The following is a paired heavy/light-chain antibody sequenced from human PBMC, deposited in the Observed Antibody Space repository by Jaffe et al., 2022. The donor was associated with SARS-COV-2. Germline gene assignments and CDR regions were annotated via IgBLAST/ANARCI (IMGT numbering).Heavy chain of an antibody. V-gene: IGHV4-34*01. Sequence: QVQLQQWGAGLLKPSETLSLTCAVYGGSFSGYYWSWIRQPPGKGLEWIGEINHSGSTNYNPSLKSRVTISVDTSKNQFSLKLSSVTAADTAVYYCARVRGYSGYDQTDYYYYYMDVWGKGTTVTVSS. J-gene: IGHJ6*03. CDR2: INHSGST. CDR1: GGSFSGYY. D-gene: IGHD5-12*01. CDR3: ARVRGYSGYDQTDYYYYYMDV.
Light chain of an antibody. CDR2: GNS. V-gene: IGLV1-40*01. CDR1: SSNIGAGYD. Sequence: QSVLTQPPSVSGAPGQRVTISCTGSSSNIGAGYDVHWYQQLPGTAPKLLIYGNSNRPSGVPDRFSGSKSGTSASLAITGLQAEDEADYYCQSYDSSLSGAVFGGGTQLTVL. J-gene: IGLJ7*01. CDR3: QSYDSSLSGAV.